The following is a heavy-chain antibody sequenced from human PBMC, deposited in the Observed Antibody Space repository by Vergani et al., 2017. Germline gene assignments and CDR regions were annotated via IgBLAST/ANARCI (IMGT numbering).Heavy chain of an antibody. Sequence: VQLVESGGGLVKPGGSLRLSCAASGFTFSSYDMHWVRQATGKGLEWVSAIGTAGDTYYPGSVKGRFTISRENAKNSLYLQMNSLRAGDTAVYYCARGYSSSWSPSIDYWGQGTLVTVSS. CDR1: GFTFSSYD. V-gene: IGHV3-13*04. CDR2: IGTAGDT. D-gene: IGHD6-13*01. J-gene: IGHJ4*02. CDR3: ARGYSSSWSPSIDY.